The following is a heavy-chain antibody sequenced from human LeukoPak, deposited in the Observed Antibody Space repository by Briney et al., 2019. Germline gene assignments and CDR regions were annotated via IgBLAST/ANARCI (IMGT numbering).Heavy chain of an antibody. Sequence: ATSVKVSCKASGYTFSNFGISWVRQAPGQGLEWMGWISGNNDNPNYGQKFQGRLTVTTDSSTSTAYTELRNLRSDDTAVYYCARDGTSTDDYWGQGTLVTVSS. V-gene: IGHV1-18*01. D-gene: IGHD2-2*01. CDR2: ISGNNDNP. CDR1: GYTFSNFG. J-gene: IGHJ4*02. CDR3: ARDGTSTDDY.